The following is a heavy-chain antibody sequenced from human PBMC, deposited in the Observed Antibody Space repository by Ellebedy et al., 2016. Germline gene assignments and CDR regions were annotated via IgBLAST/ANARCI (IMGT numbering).Heavy chain of an antibody. J-gene: IGHJ4*02. CDR1: GFTFSDYA. CDR2: INGSDGCT. CDR3: ASLRGG. V-gene: IGHV3-23*01. D-gene: IGHD3-16*01. Sequence: GGSLRLSCAASGFTFSDYALSWVRQAPGKGLEWVSTINGSDGCTYYADSVKGRFTISGDNSNNTLYLQINSLRAEDTAVCYCASLRGGWGQGTLVTVSS.